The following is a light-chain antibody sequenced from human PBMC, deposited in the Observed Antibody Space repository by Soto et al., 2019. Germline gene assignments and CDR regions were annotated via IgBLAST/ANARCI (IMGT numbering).Light chain of an antibody. J-gene: IGLJ2*01. CDR3: SSYTGSNTVD. Sequence: QSVLTQPASVSASPGQSITISCTGTWRDVGGYESVSWYQQHPGKAPKLLIYEVSSRPSGVSHRFAGSKSGNTASLTISGLQTDDEAHYYCSSYTGSNTVDFGGGTKLTVL. V-gene: IGLV2-14*01. CDR1: WRDVGGYES. CDR2: EVS.